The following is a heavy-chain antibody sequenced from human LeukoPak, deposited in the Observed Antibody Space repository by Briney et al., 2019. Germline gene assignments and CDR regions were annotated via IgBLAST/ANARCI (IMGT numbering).Heavy chain of an antibody. CDR2: IIPIFGTA. J-gene: IGHJ4*02. V-gene: IGHV1-69*13. Sequence: SVKVSCKASGGTSSSYAISWVRQAPGQGLEWMGGIIPIFGTANYAQKFQGRVTITADESTSTAYMELSSLRSEDTAVYYCARLVVVVAATDYWGQGTLVTVSS. CDR1: GGTSSSYA. D-gene: IGHD2-15*01. CDR3: ARLVVVVAATDY.